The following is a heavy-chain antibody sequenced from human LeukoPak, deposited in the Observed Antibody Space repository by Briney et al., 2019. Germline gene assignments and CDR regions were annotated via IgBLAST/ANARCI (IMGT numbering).Heavy chain of an antibody. CDR1: GGSFSGYY. Sequence: SETLSLTCAVYGGSFSGYYWSWIRQPPGKGLEWIGEINHSGSTNYNPSLKSRVTISVDTSKNQFSLKLSSVTAADTAVYYCARFNVYYDILTGYYPPHYYYGMDVWGQGTTVTVSS. J-gene: IGHJ6*02. CDR2: INHSGST. CDR3: ARFNVYYDILTGYYPPHYYYGMDV. V-gene: IGHV4-34*01. D-gene: IGHD3-9*01.